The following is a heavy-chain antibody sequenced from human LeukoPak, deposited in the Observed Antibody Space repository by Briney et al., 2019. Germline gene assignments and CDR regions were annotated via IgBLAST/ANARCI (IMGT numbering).Heavy chain of an antibody. V-gene: IGHV5-51*01. J-gene: IGHJ5*02. Sequence: GESLKISCKGSGYSFTSYWLGWVRQLPGKGLEWMGIIYPGDSDTRYSPSFQGQVTISADKPISTAYLQWSSLKASDTAMYYCARLSIFGVVIIGNWFDPWGQGTLVTVSS. D-gene: IGHD3-3*01. CDR3: ARLSIFGVVIIGNWFDP. CDR2: IYPGDSDT. CDR1: GYSFTSYW.